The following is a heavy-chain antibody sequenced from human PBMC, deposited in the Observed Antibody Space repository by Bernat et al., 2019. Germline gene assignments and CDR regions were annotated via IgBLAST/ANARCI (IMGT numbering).Heavy chain of an antibody. D-gene: IGHD3-22*01. CDR3: ARDGEIGEYYYDSSGYYLDY. CDR1: GFTFGSYA. V-gene: IGHV3-30-3*01. Sequence: QVQLVESGGGVVQPGRSMRLSCAASGFTFGSYAMHWVRQAPGKGLEWVAVISYDGSNKYYADSVKGRFTISRDNSKNTLYLQMNSLRAEDTAVYYCARDGEIGEYYYDSSGYYLDYWGQGTLVTVSS. J-gene: IGHJ4*02. CDR2: ISYDGSNK.